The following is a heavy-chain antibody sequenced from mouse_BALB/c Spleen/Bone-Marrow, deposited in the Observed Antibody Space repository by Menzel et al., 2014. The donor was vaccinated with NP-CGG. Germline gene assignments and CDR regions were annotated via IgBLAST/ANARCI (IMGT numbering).Heavy chain of an antibody. V-gene: IGHV1-54*01. D-gene: IGHD4-1*01. Sequence: QVQLQQSGAELVRPGTSVKVSCKASGYAFTIYLIEWIKQRPGQGLEWIGVINPGSGGSNYNEKFKGKATLTVDKSSSTAYMQLSNLTSDDSAVYFCARLGRDYFDYWGQGTTLTVSS. CDR1: GYAFTIYL. CDR3: ARLGRDYFDY. J-gene: IGHJ2*01. CDR2: INPGSGGS.